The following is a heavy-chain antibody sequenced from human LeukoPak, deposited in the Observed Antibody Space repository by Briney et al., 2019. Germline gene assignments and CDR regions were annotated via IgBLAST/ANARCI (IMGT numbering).Heavy chain of an antibody. CDR2: IYYSGST. CDR3: ARGMRLGRDGYNSGFDY. V-gene: IGHV4-39*01. Sequence: PSETLSLTCTVSGGSISSSSYYWGWIRQPPGKGMEWIGSIYYSGSTYYNPSLKSRVTISVDTSKNQFSLKLSSVTAADTAVYYCARGMRLGRDGYNSGFDYWGQGTLVTVSS. D-gene: IGHD5-24*01. J-gene: IGHJ4*02. CDR1: GGSISSSSYY.